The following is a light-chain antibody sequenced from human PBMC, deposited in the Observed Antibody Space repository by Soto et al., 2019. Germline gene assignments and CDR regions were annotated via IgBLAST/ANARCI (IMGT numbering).Light chain of an antibody. CDR2: ETS. Sequence: ETVMTQSPGTRSVSLGERATLSCRAGQSVSIHLAWYQQKPGQAPRRLIYETSNRATGIPERFSGSGSGKEFNLTVRSLQSDDFAVYGCQQYSNWQLACGGGTKVDIK. V-gene: IGKV3-15*01. CDR1: QSVSIH. CDR3: QQYSNWQLA. J-gene: IGKJ4*02.